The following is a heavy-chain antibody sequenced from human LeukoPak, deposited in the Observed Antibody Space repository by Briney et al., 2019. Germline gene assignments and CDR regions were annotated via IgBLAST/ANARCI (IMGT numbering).Heavy chain of an antibody. CDR2: ISSSSSYI. Sequence: GGSLRLSCVASGFTFSHYSMNWVRQAPGKGLEWVSSISSSSSYIYYADSVKGRFTISRDNAKNSLYLQMNSLRAEDTAVYYCARRDSSGWSGFDYWGQGTLVTVSS. V-gene: IGHV3-21*01. CDR1: GFTFSHYS. D-gene: IGHD6-19*01. J-gene: IGHJ4*02. CDR3: ARRDSSGWSGFDY.